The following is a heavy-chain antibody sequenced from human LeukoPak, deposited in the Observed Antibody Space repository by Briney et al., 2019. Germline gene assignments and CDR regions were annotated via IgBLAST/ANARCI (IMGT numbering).Heavy chain of an antibody. D-gene: IGHD3-10*01. CDR2: INHSGST. CDR1: GGSFSDYY. Sequence: SETLSLTCAVYGGSFSDYYWSWIRQPPGKGLEWIGEINHSGSTNYNPSLKSRVTISLDTSKNQFSLQLSSVTAADTAVYYCASHPARFGELDWFDPWGQGTLVTVSS. J-gene: IGHJ5*02. V-gene: IGHV4-34*01. CDR3: ASHPARFGELDWFDP.